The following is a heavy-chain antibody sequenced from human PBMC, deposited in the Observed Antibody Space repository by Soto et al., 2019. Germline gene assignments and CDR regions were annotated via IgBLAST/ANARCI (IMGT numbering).Heavy chain of an antibody. D-gene: IGHD6-13*01. V-gene: IGHV3-23*01. CDR2: ISGSGGST. J-gene: IGHJ2*01. CDR3: AKGGAAAGMVYFAL. Sequence: EVQVLESGGGLVQPGGSLRLSCAASGFTFSTYAMSWVRQAPGKGLEWVSGISGSGGSTYYADSVKGRFTISRDNSKKTLFLQMSSLRAEDTAVYFCAKGGAAAGMVYFALWGRGTLGNVSS. CDR1: GFTFSTYA.